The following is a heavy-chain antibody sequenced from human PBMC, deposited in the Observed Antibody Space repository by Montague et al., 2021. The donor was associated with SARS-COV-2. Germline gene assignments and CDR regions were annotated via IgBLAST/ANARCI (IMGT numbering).Heavy chain of an antibody. CDR3: ASRSYGILTGYSIPNWFDP. CDR1: GGSISSSSYY. J-gene: IGHJ5*02. Sequence: SETLSLTCTVSGGSISSSSYYWGWIRQPPGKGLEWIGSIYYSGSTYYNPSLKSRVTISVDTSKNQFSLKLSSVTAADTAVYYCASRSYGILTGYSIPNWFDPWGQGTLVTVSS. D-gene: IGHD3-9*01. V-gene: IGHV4-39*01. CDR2: IYYSGST.